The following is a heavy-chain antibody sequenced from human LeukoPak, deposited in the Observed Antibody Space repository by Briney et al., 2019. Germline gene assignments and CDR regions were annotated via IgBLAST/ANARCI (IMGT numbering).Heavy chain of an antibody. Sequence: SETLSLTCTVSGGSISSSSYYWGWIRQPPGKGLEWIGSIYYSGSTYYNPSLKSRVTISVDTSKNQFSLKLSSVTAADTAVYYCARGEDYDYVWGNVVAFDIWGQGTMVTVSS. J-gene: IGHJ3*02. CDR3: ARGEDYDYVWGNVVAFDI. CDR2: IYYSGST. CDR1: GGSISSSSYY. V-gene: IGHV4-39*07. D-gene: IGHD3-16*01.